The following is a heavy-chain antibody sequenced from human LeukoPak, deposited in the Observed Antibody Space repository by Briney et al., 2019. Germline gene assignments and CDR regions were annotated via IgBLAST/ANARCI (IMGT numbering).Heavy chain of an antibody. Sequence: PSETLSLTCTVSGGSISSYYWSWIRQPAGKGLEWIGRIYTSGSTNYNPSLKSRVTMSVDTSKNQFSLKLSSVTAADTAVYYCAREGELYCTNGVCAYYYYGMAVWGQGTTVTVSS. D-gene: IGHD2-8*01. J-gene: IGHJ6*02. CDR1: GGSISSYY. CDR2: IYTSGST. CDR3: AREGELYCTNGVCAYYYYGMAV. V-gene: IGHV4-4*07.